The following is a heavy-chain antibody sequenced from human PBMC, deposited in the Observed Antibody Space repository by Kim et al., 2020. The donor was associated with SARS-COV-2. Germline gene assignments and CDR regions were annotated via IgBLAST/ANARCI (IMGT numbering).Heavy chain of an antibody. D-gene: IGHD5-18*01. CDR3: AREETGIQLWLRPGFDP. V-gene: IGHV1-46*01. CDR2: INPSGGST. CDR1: GYTFTSYY. J-gene: IGHJ5*02. Sequence: ASVKVSCKASGYTFTSYYMHWVRQAPGQGLEWMGIINPSGGSTSYAQKFQGRVTMTRDTSTSTVYMELSSLRSEDTAVYYCAREETGIQLWLRPGFDPWGQGTLVTVSS.